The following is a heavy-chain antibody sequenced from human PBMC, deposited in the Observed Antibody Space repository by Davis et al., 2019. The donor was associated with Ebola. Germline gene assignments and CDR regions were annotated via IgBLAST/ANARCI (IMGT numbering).Heavy chain of an antibody. D-gene: IGHD3-10*01. J-gene: IGHJ5*02. CDR3: ARDERITMVRGVIDWFNP. V-gene: IGHV3-7*03. CDR2: IKQDGSEK. CDR1: GFTFSSYW. Sequence: PGGSLRLSCAASGFTFSSYWMTWVRQAPGKGLEWVANIKQDGSEKYYVDSVKGRFTISRDNAKNSLYLQMNSLRAEDTAVYYCARDERITMVRGVIDWFNPWGQGTLVTVSS.